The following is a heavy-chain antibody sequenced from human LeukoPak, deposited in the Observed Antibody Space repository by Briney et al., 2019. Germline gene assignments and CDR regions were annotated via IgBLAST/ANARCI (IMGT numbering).Heavy chain of an antibody. CDR2: ISWNSGSI. CDR3: AKDSNSGYILYYYYGMDV. J-gene: IGHJ6*02. D-gene: IGHD5-12*01. CDR1: GFTFSNYR. V-gene: IGHV3-9*01. Sequence: QPGGSLRLSCAASGFTFSNYRMNWVRQAPGKGLEWVSGISWNSGSIGYADSVKGRFTISRDNAKNSLYLQMNSLRAEDTALYYCAKDSNSGYILYYYYGMDVWGQGTTVTVSS.